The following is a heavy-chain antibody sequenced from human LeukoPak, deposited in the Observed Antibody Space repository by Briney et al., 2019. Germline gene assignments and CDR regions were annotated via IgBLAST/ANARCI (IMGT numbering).Heavy chain of an antibody. V-gene: IGHV4-39*07. CDR1: GGSISSSSYY. Sequence: SETLSLTCTVSGGSISSSSYYWGWIRQPPGKGLEWIGSIYYSGSTCYNPSLKSRVTISVDTSKNQFSLKLSSVTAADTAVYYCARTAPPRIQLWFFRVWCAFDIWGQGTMVTVSS. CDR2: IYYSGST. D-gene: IGHD5-18*01. J-gene: IGHJ3*02. CDR3: ARTAPPRIQLWFFRVWCAFDI.